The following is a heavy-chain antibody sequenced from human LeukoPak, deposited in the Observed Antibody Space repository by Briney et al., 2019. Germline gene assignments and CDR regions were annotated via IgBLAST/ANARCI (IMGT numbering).Heavy chain of an antibody. CDR1: GFPFRSYA. J-gene: IGHJ4*02. Sequence: GGSLRLSCAASGFPFRSYAMHWVRQAPGKGLEYVSAITLDGISTYYANSVKGRFTISRDNSKNTLYLQMGSLRAEDMAVYYCARDSHGYDYWGQGTLVTVSS. CDR3: ARDSHGYDY. CDR2: ITLDGIST. D-gene: IGHD5-18*01. V-gene: IGHV3-64*01.